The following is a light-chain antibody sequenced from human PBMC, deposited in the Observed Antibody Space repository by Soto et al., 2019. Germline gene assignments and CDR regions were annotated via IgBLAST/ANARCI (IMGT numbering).Light chain of an antibody. V-gene: IGKV1-39*01. Sequence: DVQMTQSPASLSASVGDRVSITCRTSFTISGYLNWWQQKPGKAPNLLIYATFKLQSGVPARFSGTGSGAEFTLTITNVQPEDFATYYCQQSYSTPVTFGPGTRLEIK. CDR2: ATF. CDR3: QQSYSTPVT. J-gene: IGKJ5*01. CDR1: FTISGY.